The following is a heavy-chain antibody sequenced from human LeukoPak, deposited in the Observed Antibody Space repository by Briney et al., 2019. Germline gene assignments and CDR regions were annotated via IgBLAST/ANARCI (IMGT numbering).Heavy chain of an antibody. V-gene: IGHV3-20*04. D-gene: IGHD3-3*01. CDR2: INWMGGST. Sequence: GGSLRLSCAASGFTFDDYGMSWVGQAPGRGRGGVSGINWMGGSTGYADSVKGRFTISRDNAKNSPYLQMNSLRAEDTALYYCARGLVFWSGYYVSSETGEYFQHSGQGTLVTVSS. CDR3: ARGLVFWSGYYVSSETGEYFQH. CDR1: GFTFDDYG. J-gene: IGHJ1*01.